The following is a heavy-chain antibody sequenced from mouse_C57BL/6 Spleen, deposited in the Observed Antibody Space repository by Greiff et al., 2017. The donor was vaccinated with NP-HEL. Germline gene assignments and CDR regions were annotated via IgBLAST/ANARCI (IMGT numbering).Heavy chain of an antibody. D-gene: IGHD1-1*01. CDR1: GYTFTRYW. CDR3: ASITTVVANWYFDV. J-gene: IGHJ1*03. V-gene: IGHV1-52*01. CDR2: IDPSDSET. Sequence: QVQLQQSGAELVRPGSSVKLSCKASGYTFTRYWMHWVKQRPIQGLEWIGNIDPSDSETHYNQKFKDKATLTVDKSSSTAYMQLSSLTSEDSAVYYCASITTVVANWYFDVWGTGTTVTVSS.